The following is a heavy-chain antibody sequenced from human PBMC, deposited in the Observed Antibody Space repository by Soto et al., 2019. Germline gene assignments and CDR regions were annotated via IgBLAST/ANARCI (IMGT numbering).Heavy chain of an antibody. CDR1: GGTFSSYA. V-gene: IGHV1-69*01. CDR3: ARRYYYDSSGYYNYYYGMDV. D-gene: IGHD3-22*01. J-gene: IGHJ6*02. CDR2: IIPIFGTA. Sequence: QVQLVQSGAEVKKPGSSVKVSCKASGGTFSSYAISWVRQAPGQGLEWMGGIIPIFGTANYAQKFQGRVTITADESTSTAYMELSSLRSEDTAVYYCARRYYYDSSGYYNYYYGMDVWGQGTTVTVSS.